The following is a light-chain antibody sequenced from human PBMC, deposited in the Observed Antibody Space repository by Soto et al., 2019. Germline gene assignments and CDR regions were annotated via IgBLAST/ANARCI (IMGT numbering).Light chain of an antibody. CDR3: QQRSSWPRT. V-gene: IGKV3-11*01. J-gene: IGKJ1*01. CDR1: QRVSSY. CDR2: DAS. Sequence: EIVLTQSPATLSLSPGERATLSCRASQRVSSYLAWYQQKPGQVPRLVIYDASNRATGIPGRFSGSGSGTAFTLTISSLEPEDFGVYYCQQRSSWPRTFGQGTKVEIK.